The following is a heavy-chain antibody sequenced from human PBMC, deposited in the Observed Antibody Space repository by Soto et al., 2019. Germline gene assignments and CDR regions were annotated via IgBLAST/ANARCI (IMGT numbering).Heavy chain of an antibody. CDR2: ISGNGATT. J-gene: IGHJ4*02. Sequence: RLSCTASGFTFRNYVMSWVRQAPGKGLQWVSVISGNGATTYYADSVKGRFTLSRDNFNRTLFLQVDSLRAEDTAVYYCAKDQGSGRSYFDSWGQGTLVTVSS. V-gene: IGHV3-23*01. CDR1: GFTFRNYV. D-gene: IGHD5-12*01. CDR3: AKDQGSGRSYFDS.